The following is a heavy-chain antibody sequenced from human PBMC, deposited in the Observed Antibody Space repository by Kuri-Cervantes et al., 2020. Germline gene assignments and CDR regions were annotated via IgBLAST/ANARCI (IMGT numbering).Heavy chain of an antibody. J-gene: IGHJ4*02. Sequence: SGPTLVKPTQTLTLTCTFSGFSLSTSGVGVGWIRQPPGKALKWLALIYWNDDKRYSPSLKSRLTITKDTSKNQVVLTMTNMDPVDTATYYCAHSGYSSSWYEIPFDYWGQGTLVTVSS. CDR1: GFSLSTSGVG. D-gene: IGHD6-13*01. V-gene: IGHV2-5*01. CDR2: IYWNDDK. CDR3: AHSGYSSSWYEIPFDY.